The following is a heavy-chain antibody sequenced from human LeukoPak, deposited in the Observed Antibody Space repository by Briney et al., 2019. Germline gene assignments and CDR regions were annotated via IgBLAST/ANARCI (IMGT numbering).Heavy chain of an antibody. CDR1: GFTFSNYG. J-gene: IGHJ3*02. V-gene: IGHV3-30*02. D-gene: IGHD5-12*01. Sequence: PGGSLRLSCAASGFTFSNYGMHWVRQAPDKGLEWVAFLQKDGSDIHYADSVEGRFTISRDNSKNTLYLQMNSLRAEDTAVYYCARAGLRNAFDIWGQGTMVTVSS. CDR2: LQKDGSDI. CDR3: ARAGLRNAFDI.